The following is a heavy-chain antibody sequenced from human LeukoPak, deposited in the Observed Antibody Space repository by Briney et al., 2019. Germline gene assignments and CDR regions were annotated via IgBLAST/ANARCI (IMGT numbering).Heavy chain of an antibody. D-gene: IGHD1-26*01. Sequence: SETLSLTCAVYGGSFSGYYWSWIRQPPGKGLEWIGEINHSGSTNYNPSLKSRVTISVDTSKNQFSLKLSAVTAADTAVYYCARVVGHDAFDIWGQGTMVTVSS. J-gene: IGHJ3*02. CDR1: GGSFSGYY. CDR2: INHSGST. V-gene: IGHV4-34*01. CDR3: ARVVGHDAFDI.